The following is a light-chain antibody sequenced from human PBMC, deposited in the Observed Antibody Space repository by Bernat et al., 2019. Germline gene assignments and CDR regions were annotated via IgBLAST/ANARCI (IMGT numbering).Light chain of an antibody. V-gene: IGLV3-1*01. CDR3: QAWDRSAGV. Sequence: SYELTQPPSVSVSPGQTASITCSGDRLANTCWYQQKPGQSPVVVIFRDNKRPSGIPERFSGSNSGNTATLTISGTQPMDEADYYCQAWDRSAGVFGGGTKLTVL. CDR2: RDN. CDR1: RLAN. J-gene: IGLJ3*02.